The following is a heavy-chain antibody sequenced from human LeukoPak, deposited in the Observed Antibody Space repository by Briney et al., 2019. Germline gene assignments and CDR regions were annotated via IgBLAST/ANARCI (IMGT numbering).Heavy chain of an antibody. V-gene: IGHV3-33*01. CDR2: IWYDGSHK. CDR3: ARDVSHGMDV. J-gene: IGHJ6*02. Sequence: GGSLRLSCAASGFTFSSYGVHWVRQAPGKGLEWVAVIWYDGSHKYYADSVKGRFTISRDNAKNTLYLEMNSLRAEDTAVYYCARDVSHGMDVWGQGTTVTVSS. CDR1: GFTFSSYG.